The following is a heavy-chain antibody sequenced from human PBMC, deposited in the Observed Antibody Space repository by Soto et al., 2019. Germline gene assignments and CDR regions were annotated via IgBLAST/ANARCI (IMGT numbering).Heavy chain of an antibody. CDR3: ARLKSSSSWYWFDP. Sequence: GASVKVSCKASGYTFTSYGISWVRQAPGQGLEWMGWISAYNGNTNYAQKLQGRVTMTTDTSTSTAYMELRSLRSDDTAVYYCARLKSSSSWYWFDPWGQGTLVTVSS. CDR2: ISAYNGNT. CDR1: GYTFTSYG. D-gene: IGHD6-13*01. V-gene: IGHV1-18*01. J-gene: IGHJ5*02.